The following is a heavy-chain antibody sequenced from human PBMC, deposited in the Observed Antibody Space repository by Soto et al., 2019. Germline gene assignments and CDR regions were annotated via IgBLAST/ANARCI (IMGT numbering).Heavy chain of an antibody. Sequence: QVQLVQSGAEVKKPGSSVKVSCKASGGTFSTYTVTWVRQAPGQGLEWMGRIIPILEIANYAQKFQGRVTITADKSTNTAYMELSSLRSEDTAVYYCARDGNCIGGDCYDTYNWFDPWGQGTRVTVSS. V-gene: IGHV1-69*08. CDR2: IIPILEIA. D-gene: IGHD2-21*01. CDR3: ARDGNCIGGDCYDTYNWFDP. J-gene: IGHJ5*02. CDR1: GGTFSTYT.